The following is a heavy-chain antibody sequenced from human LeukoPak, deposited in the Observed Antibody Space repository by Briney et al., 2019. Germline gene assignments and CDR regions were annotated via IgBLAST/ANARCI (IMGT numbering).Heavy chain of an antibody. D-gene: IGHD3-10*01. CDR1: GGSISSYY. CDR2: IYYSGST. Sequence: SETLSLTCTVSGGSISSYYWSWIRQPPGKGLEWIGYIYYSGSTNYNPSLKSRVTISVDTSKNQFSLKLSSVTAADTAVHYCARTEYGSGSYIPFDYWGQGTLVTVSS. CDR3: ARTEYGSGSYIPFDY. J-gene: IGHJ4*02. V-gene: IGHV4-59*08.